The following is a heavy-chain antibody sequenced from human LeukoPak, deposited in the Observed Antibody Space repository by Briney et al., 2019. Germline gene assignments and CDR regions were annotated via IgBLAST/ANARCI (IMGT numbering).Heavy chain of an antibody. J-gene: IGHJ4*02. CDR1: GFTFSSYW. CDR3: AREASTYYYDSSGYSH. CDR2: IKQDGSEK. V-gene: IGHV3-7*01. Sequence: GGSLRLSCAASGFTFSSYWMSWVRQAPGKGLEWVANIKQDGSEKYYVDSVKGRFTISRDNAKNSLYLQMNSLRAEDTAVYYCAREASTYYYDSSGYSHWGQGTLVTVSS. D-gene: IGHD3-22*01.